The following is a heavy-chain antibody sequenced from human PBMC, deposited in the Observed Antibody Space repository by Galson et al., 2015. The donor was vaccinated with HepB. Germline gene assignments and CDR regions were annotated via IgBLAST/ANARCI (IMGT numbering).Heavy chain of an antibody. CDR3: ARDTRYCSGGTCLYYNYGMDV. D-gene: IGHD2-15*01. Sequence: SVKVSCKASGYFFTGYAIHWVRQVPGQRLEWMGWINVGNGSTEISQKFQGRVTITRDTSATTAYMELSNLRSEDTAKYYCARDTRYCSGGTCLYYNYGMDVWGQGTTVTVSS. CDR1: GYFFTGYA. J-gene: IGHJ6*02. CDR2: INVGNGST. V-gene: IGHV1-3*01.